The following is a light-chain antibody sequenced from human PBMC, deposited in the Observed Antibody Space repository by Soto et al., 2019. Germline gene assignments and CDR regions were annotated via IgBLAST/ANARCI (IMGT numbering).Light chain of an antibody. CDR2: GAS. CDR3: QQYGSSPLT. V-gene: IGKV3-20*01. J-gene: IGKJ1*01. Sequence: ETVLTQSPGTLSLSPGEGATLSCRASQSIRSSYLAWYQQKPGQAPWLLIYGASSRATGIPDRFTGSGSGTDFTLTISRLEPEDFAVYYCQQYGSSPLTFGQGTKVDIK. CDR1: QSIRSSY.